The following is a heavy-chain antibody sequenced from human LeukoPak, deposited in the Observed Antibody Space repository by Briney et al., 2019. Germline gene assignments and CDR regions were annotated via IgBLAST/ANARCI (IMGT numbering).Heavy chain of an antibody. Sequence: SETLSLNCAVYGGSFSGYYWSWIRQPPGKGLEWIGEINHSGSTNYNPSLKSRVTISVDTSKNQFSLKLSSVTAADTAVYYCARGVSRYFDWLPNYGMDVWGKGTTVTVSS. D-gene: IGHD3-9*01. V-gene: IGHV4-34*01. J-gene: IGHJ6*04. CDR1: GGSFSGYY. CDR3: ARGVSRYFDWLPNYGMDV. CDR2: INHSGST.